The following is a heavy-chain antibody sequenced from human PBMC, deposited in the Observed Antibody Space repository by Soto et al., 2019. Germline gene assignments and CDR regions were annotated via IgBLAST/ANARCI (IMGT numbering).Heavy chain of an antibody. V-gene: IGHV3-43D*04. CDR1: GFTFDDYA. Sequence: GGSLRLSCAASGFTFDDYAIHWVRQAPGKGLEWVSLISWDGVSTYYADSVKGRFTISRDNSKNSLYLQMNSLRAEDTALYYCAKDIRFRATPDGLEYWGHGTLVTVS. CDR3: AKDIRFRATPDGLEY. CDR2: ISWDGVST. D-gene: IGHD5-12*01. J-gene: IGHJ4*01.